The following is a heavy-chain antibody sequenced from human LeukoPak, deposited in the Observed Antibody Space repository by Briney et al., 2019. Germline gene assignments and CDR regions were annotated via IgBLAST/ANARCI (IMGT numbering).Heavy chain of an antibody. V-gene: IGHV4-59*12. J-gene: IGHJ4*02. Sequence: SETLSLTCTVSGGSISSYYWSWIRQPPGKGLEWIGYIYYSGSTNYNPSLKSRVTISVDTSKNQFSLKLSSVTAADTAVYYCARVGYYDSSGYFTLFDYWGQGTLVTVSS. CDR2: IYYSGST. CDR1: GGSISSYY. CDR3: ARVGYYDSSGYFTLFDY. D-gene: IGHD3-22*01.